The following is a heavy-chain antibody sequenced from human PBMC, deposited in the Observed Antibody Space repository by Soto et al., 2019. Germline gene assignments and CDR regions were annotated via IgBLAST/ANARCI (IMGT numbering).Heavy chain of an antibody. CDR2: INHSGST. V-gene: IGHV4-34*01. J-gene: IGHJ3*02. Sequence: QVQLQQWGAGLLKPSETLSLTCAVYGGSFSGYYWSWIRQPPGKGLEWIGEINHSGSTNYNPSLKSRVTISVDTSKNQFSLKLSSVTAADTAVYYCARGHIRDFWSGYPHRGAAFDIWGQGTMVTVSS. D-gene: IGHD3-3*01. CDR3: ARGHIRDFWSGYPHRGAAFDI. CDR1: GGSFSGYY.